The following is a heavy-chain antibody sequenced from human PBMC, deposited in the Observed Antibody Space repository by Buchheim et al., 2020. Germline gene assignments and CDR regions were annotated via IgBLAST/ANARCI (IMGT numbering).Heavy chain of an antibody. Sequence: EVQLVESGGGLVQPGGSLRLSCATSGFTFSTSWMSWIRQAPGRGLEWVANIKQDGSEKYYLDSVKGRFTISRDNAQNPLYLQMNSLTAEDTAVYYCVGWPWGSYWGQGTL. CDR2: IKQDGSEK. D-gene: IGHD3-16*01. CDR1: GFTFSTSW. J-gene: IGHJ4*02. V-gene: IGHV3-7*01. CDR3: VGWPWGSY.